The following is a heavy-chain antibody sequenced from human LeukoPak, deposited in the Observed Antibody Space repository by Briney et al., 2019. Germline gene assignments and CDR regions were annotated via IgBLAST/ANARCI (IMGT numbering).Heavy chain of an antibody. CDR3: ARVRLYYYGSGSYNWFDP. D-gene: IGHD3-10*01. V-gene: IGHV1-2*02. CDR2: INPNSGGT. Sequence: ASVKVSCKPSGYTLTGYYMHWVRQAPGQGLEWMGWINPNSGGTNYAQKFQGRVTMTRDTSISTAYMELSRLRSDDTAVYYCARVRLYYYGSGSYNWFDPWGQGTLVTVSS. J-gene: IGHJ5*02. CDR1: GYTLTGYY.